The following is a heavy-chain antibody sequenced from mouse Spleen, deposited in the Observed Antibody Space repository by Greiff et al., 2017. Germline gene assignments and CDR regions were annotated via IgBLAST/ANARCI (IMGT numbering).Heavy chain of an antibody. CDR1: GYTFTEYT. V-gene: IGHV1-62-2*01. CDR2: FYPGSGSI. Sequence: QVQLKESGAELVKPGASVKLSCKASGYTFTEYTIHWVKQRSGQGLEWIGWFYPGSGSIKYNEKFKDKATLTADKSSSTVYMELSRLTSEDSAVYFCARQYYYGSSYYPHYAMDYWGQGTSVTVSS. J-gene: IGHJ4*01. CDR3: ARQYYYGSSYYPHYAMDY. D-gene: IGHD1-1*01.